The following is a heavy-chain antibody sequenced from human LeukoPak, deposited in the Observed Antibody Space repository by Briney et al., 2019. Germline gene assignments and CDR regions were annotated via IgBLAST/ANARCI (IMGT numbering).Heavy chain of an antibody. V-gene: IGHV4-61*02. CDR3: ASYSSPSYDRTDAFDM. CDR1: GGSISSGSYY. Sequence: SETLSFTCTGSGGSISSGSYYWSGIRQPAGKGVEWIGRIYTSGSTNYNPSLKSRVTISVDTSKNQFSLKLSSVTAADTAVYYCASYSSPSYDRTDAFDMWGQGTMVTVSS. J-gene: IGHJ3*02. CDR2: IYTSGST. D-gene: IGHD6-6*01.